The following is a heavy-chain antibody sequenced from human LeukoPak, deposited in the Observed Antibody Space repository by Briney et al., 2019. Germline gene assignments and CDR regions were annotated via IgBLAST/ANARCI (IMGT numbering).Heavy chain of an antibody. D-gene: IGHD6-19*01. CDR3: ARKGGDSSGWFTRIDYFDY. J-gene: IGHJ4*02. Sequence: GASVKVSCKASGYTSTGYYMHWVRQAPGQGLEWMGWINPNSGGTNYAQKFQGRVTMTRDTSISTAYMELSRLRSDDTAVYYCARKGGDSSGWFTRIDYFDYWGQGTLVTVSS. CDR2: INPNSGGT. CDR1: GYTSTGYY. V-gene: IGHV1-2*02.